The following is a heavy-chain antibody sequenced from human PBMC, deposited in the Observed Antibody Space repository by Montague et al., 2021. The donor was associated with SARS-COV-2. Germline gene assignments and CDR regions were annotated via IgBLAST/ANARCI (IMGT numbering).Heavy chain of an antibody. J-gene: IGHJ3*02. D-gene: IGHD3-10*01. CDR3: ARDLAPYYGSGSYYNLIDAFDI. V-gene: IGHV4-61*02. Sequence: TLSLTCTVSGGSISSGSYYWSWIRQPAGKGLEWIGRIYTSGSTNYNLSLKSRVTISVDTSKNQFSLKLSSVTAADTAVYYCARDLAPYYGSGSYYNLIDAFDIWGQGTMVTVSS. CDR2: IYTSGST. CDR1: GGSISSGSYY.